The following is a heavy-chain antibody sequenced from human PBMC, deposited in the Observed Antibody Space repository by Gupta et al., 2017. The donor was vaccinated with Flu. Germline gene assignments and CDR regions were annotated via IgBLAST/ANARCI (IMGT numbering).Heavy chain of an antibody. Sequence: QAQLVQSGAEVKKPGASVRVSCKASGYSFSNYYLYWVRQAPGQGLEWMGRINPNSGDTKYAEKFQGRVTMTRDASITTAYMELRGLTSVDTALYFCARSLSLGECHYLDPWGQGTLVAVSS. V-gene: IGHV1-2*06. CDR1: GYSFSNYY. J-gene: IGHJ5*02. D-gene: IGHD3-10*01. CDR2: INPNSGDT. CDR3: ARSLSLGECHYLDP.